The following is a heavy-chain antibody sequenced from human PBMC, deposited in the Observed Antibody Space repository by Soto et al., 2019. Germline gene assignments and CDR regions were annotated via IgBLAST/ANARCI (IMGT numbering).Heavy chain of an antibody. V-gene: IGHV4-31*03. CDR1: GGSISSGGYY. D-gene: IGHD3-22*01. Sequence: SETLSLTCTVSGGSISSGGYYWSWIRQHPGKGLEWIGYIYYSGSTYYNPSLKSRVTISVDTSKNQFSLKLSSVTAADTAVYYCARDASRYYYDSSGEPGGLRWGQGTLVTVSS. J-gene: IGHJ4*02. CDR3: ARDASRYYYDSSGEPGGLR. CDR2: IYYSGST.